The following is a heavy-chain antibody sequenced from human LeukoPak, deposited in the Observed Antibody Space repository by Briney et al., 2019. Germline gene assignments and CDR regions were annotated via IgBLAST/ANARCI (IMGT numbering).Heavy chain of an antibody. CDR2: INPNSGGT. V-gene: IGHV1-2*02. D-gene: IGHD4-23*01. J-gene: IGHJ5*02. CDR1: GYTFTGYY. Sequence: ASVKVSCKASGYTFTGYYMHWVRQAPGQGLEWVGWINPNSGGTNYAQKFQGRVTMTRDTSISTAYMELSRLRSDDTAVYYCARGASTVVTPGRNWFDPWGQGTLVTASS. CDR3: ARGASTVVTPGRNWFDP.